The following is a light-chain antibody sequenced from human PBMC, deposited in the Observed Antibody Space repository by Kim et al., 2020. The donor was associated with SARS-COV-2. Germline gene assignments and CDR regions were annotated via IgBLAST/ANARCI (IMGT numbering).Light chain of an antibody. CDR1: QSVSSSY. CDR3: QQYAGSPWT. V-gene: IGKV3-20*01. CDR2: ATS. J-gene: IGKJ1*01. Sequence: PGEGATLSCRASQSVSSSYLAWYQHKPGQAPRLLVYATSSRATGIPDRFSGSGSGTDFTLTIGRLEPEDFAVYYCQQYAGSPWTFGQGTKVDIK.